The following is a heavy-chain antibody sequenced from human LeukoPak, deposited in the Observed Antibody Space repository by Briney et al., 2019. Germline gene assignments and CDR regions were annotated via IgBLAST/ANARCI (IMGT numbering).Heavy chain of an antibody. CDR1: GFTFSSYA. Sequence: GGSLRLSCAASGFTFSSYAIHWVRQAPGKGLEWVAVISYDGSNKYYADSVKGRFTISRDNSKNTLYLQMNSLRAEDTAVYYCARTRTDFVGYYFDYWGQGTLVTVSS. D-gene: IGHD3/OR15-3a*01. CDR3: ARTRTDFVGYYFDY. V-gene: IGHV3-30*04. J-gene: IGHJ4*02. CDR2: ISYDGSNK.